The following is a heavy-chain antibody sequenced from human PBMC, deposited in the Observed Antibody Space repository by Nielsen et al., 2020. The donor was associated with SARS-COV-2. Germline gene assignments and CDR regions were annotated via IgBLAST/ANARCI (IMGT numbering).Heavy chain of an antibody. CDR2: ISYDGSNK. J-gene: IGHJ4*02. CDR3: AKDSATSILLWFGELYSSFFDY. D-gene: IGHD3-10*01. CDR1: GFTFSSYG. V-gene: IGHV3-30*18. Sequence: GESLKISRAASGFTFSSYGMHWVRQAPGKGLEWVAVISYDGSNKYYADSVKGRFTISRDNSKNTLYLQMNSLRAEDTAVYYCAKDSATSILLWFGELYSSFFDYWGQGTLVTVSS.